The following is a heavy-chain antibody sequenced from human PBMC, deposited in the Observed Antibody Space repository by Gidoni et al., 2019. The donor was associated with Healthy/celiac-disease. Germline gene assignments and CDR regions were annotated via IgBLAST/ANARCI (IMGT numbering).Heavy chain of an antibody. Sequence: QLQLQESGPGLVKPSETLSLTCTVSGGSISSSSYYWGWIRQPPGKGLEWIGSIYYSGSTYYNPSLKSRVTISVDTSKNQFSLKLSSVTAADTAVYYCATSDLLWFGELLPGYYYYGMDVWGQGTTVTVSS. J-gene: IGHJ6*02. CDR3: ATSDLLWFGELLPGYYYYGMDV. V-gene: IGHV4-39*01. CDR1: GGSISSSSYY. D-gene: IGHD3-10*01. CDR2: IYYSGST.